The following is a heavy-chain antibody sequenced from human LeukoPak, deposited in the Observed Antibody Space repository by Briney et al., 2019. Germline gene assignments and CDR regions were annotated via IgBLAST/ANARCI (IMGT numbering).Heavy chain of an antibody. D-gene: IGHD2-2*02. CDR1: GFTFSNAW. V-gene: IGHV3-15*01. J-gene: IGHJ6*02. CDR2: IKSKTDGGTT. Sequence: GGSLRLSCAASGFTFSNAWMSWVRQAPGKGLEWVGRIKSKTDGGTTDYAAPVKGRFTISRDDSKNTLYLQMNSLKTEDTAVYYCTTLFQLLYLFYYYHGMDVWGQGTTVTVSS. CDR3: TTLFQLLYLFYYYHGMDV.